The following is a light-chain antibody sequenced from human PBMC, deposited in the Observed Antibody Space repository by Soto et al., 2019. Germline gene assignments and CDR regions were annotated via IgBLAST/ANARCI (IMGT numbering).Light chain of an antibody. V-gene: IGLV1-44*01. Sequence: QSVLTQPPSASGTPGQRGTIFCSGSSSNIGSKTVNWYQQLPGTAPKLLIYSNNQRPSGVPDRFSGSKSGTSASLAISGLQSEDEADYHCAAWDDSLNGPVFGGGTKLTVL. CDR2: SNN. CDR1: SSNIGSKT. J-gene: IGLJ3*02. CDR3: AAWDDSLNGPV.